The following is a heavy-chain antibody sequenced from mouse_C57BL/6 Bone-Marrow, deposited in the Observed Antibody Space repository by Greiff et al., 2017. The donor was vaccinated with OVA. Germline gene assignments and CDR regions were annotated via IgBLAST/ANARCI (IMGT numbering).Heavy chain of an antibody. J-gene: IGHJ3*01. CDR2: ISGGGGNT. CDR3: ARQGGGWFAY. Sequence: EVQLVESRGGLVKPGGSLKLSCAASGFTFSSYTMSWVRQTPEKRLAWVSTISGGGGNTYYPDSVKGRFTISRDNAKNTLYLQMSSLRSEDTALYDCARQGGGWFAYWGQGTLVTGSA. CDR1: GFTFSSYT. V-gene: IGHV5-9*01.